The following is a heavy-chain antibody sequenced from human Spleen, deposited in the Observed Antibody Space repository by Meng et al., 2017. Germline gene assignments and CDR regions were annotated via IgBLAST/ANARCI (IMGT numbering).Heavy chain of an antibody. V-gene: IGHV3-30-3*01. CDR2: VSHDGNSG. CDR1: GFTFTDYA. CDR3: IRDLGRAGG. D-gene: IGHD3-10*01. Sequence: QIQLVESGGGVVQPGGSLRLSCATSGFTFTDYAMHWVRQAPGKGPEWVAIVSHDGNSGCYADSVKGRFSVSRDNFKNIQFLQMNSLRAEDTAVYYCIRDLGRAGGWGQGTLVTVSS. J-gene: IGHJ4*02.